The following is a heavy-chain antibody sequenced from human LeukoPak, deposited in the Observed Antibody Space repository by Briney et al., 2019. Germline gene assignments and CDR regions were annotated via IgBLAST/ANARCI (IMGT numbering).Heavy chain of an antibody. CDR3: AKMVPVQIWLDSDY. Sequence: GGSLRLSCAASGFTFSSYAMSWVRQAPGKGLEWVSAITISGRSTYYADSVRGRFTISRDNSKNTLYLQMHSLRAEDTAVYYCAKMVPVQIWLDSDYWGQGTLVTVPS. V-gene: IGHV3-23*01. D-gene: IGHD5-18*01. CDR1: GFTFSSYA. CDR2: ITISGRST. J-gene: IGHJ4*02.